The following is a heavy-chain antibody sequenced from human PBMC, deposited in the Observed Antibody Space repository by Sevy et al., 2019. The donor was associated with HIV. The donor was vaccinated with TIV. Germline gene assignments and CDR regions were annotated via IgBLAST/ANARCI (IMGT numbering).Heavy chain of an antibody. Sequence: KQSQTLSLTCAISVDSVSRADVAWNWIRQSPSRCLEWLGRTWYASKWYNDYAISVKSRLTINPDTTRNQVSLHLSSVTPEDTAVYYCARQKNSGFDVWGQGTVVTVSS. J-gene: IGHJ3*01. CDR1: VDSVSRADVA. D-gene: IGHD6-19*01. CDR2: TWYASKWYN. V-gene: IGHV6-1*01. CDR3: ARQKNSGFDV.